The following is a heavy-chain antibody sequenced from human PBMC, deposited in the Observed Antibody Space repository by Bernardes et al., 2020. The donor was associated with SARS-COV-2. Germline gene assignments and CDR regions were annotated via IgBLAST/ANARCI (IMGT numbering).Heavy chain of an antibody. CDR1: GGSVSSVSYY. V-gene: IGHV4-61*01. CDR2: IYYSGST. CDR3: ARDPYTTIFGVVTLYGMDV. J-gene: IGHJ6*02. Sequence: SETLSLTCTVSGGSVSSVSYYWSWIRQPPGKGLEWIGYIYYSGSTNYNPSLKSRVTISVDTSKNQFSLKLSSVTAADTAVYYCARDPYTTIFGVVTLYGMDVWGQGTTVTVSS. D-gene: IGHD3-3*01.